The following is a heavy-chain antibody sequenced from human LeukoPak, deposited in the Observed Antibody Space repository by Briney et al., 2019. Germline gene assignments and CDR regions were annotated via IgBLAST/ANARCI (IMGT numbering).Heavy chain of an antibody. CDR1: GYTFTIYG. J-gene: IGHJ4*02. D-gene: IGHD2-15*01. V-gene: IGHV1-18*04. CDR3: TRVGYCSGGSCYPGAY. Sequence: ASVNVSFKGSGYTFTIYGISWVRQAPGQGQEWMGWISVYNGNTKYTQKLQGRVTITTDTATSTAYMELRSLRSDDTAVYYCTRVGYCSGGSCYPGAYWGQGTLVTVSS. CDR2: ISVYNGNT.